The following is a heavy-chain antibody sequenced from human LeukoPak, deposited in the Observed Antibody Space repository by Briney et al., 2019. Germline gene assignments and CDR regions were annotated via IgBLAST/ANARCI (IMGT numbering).Heavy chain of an antibody. D-gene: IGHD3-3*01. CDR3: AKDGGYYDFWSGFQW. CDR1: GFTFSSYG. Sequence: GRSLRLSCAASGFTFSSYGMHWVRQAPGKGLAWVAVISYDGSNKYYADSVKGRFTISRDNSKNTLYLQMNSLRAEDTAVYYCAKDGGYYDFWSGFQWWGQGTLVTVSS. J-gene: IGHJ4*02. CDR2: ISYDGSNK. V-gene: IGHV3-30*18.